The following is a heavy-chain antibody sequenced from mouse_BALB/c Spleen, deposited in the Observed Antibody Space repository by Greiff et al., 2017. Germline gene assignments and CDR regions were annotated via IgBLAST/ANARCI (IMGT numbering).Heavy chain of an antibody. J-gene: IGHJ4*01. CDR3: ATYLPYGNYEEYYAMDY. V-gene: IGHV14-3*02. D-gene: IGHD2-1*01. CDR1: GFNIKDTY. CDR2: IDPANGNT. Sequence: EVQLQESGAELVKPGASVKLSCTASGFNIKDTYMHWVKQRPEQGLEWIGRIDPANGNTKYDPKFQGKATITADTSSNTAYLQLSSLTSEDTAVYYCATYLPYGNYEEYYAMDYWGQGTSVTVSS.